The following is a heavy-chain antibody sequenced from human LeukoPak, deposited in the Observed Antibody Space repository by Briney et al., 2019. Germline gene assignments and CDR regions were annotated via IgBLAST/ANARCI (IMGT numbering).Heavy chain of an antibody. CDR3: ATETITTVRGVWKNAFDI. Sequence: ASVKVSCKVSGYTLTELSMHWVRQAPGRGLEWMGGFDPEDGETIYAQKFQGRVTMTEDTSTDTAYMELGSLRSEDTAVYYCATETITTVRGVWKNAFDIWGQGTMVTVSS. V-gene: IGHV1-24*01. CDR1: GYTLTELS. CDR2: FDPEDGET. J-gene: IGHJ3*02. D-gene: IGHD3-10*01.